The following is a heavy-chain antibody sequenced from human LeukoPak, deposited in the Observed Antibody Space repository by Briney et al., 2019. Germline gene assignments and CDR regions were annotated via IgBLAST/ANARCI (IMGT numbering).Heavy chain of an antibody. V-gene: IGHV5-10-1*01. D-gene: IGHD6-19*01. J-gene: IGHJ4*02. Sequence: GESLKISCKGSGYSFTSYWISWVRQMPGKGLEWMGRIDPSDSYTNYSPSFQGHVTISADNSISTTYLQWSSLKASDTAMYYCARSLYSSGSYVDYWGQGTLVTVSS. CDR1: GYSFTSYW. CDR2: IDPSDSYT. CDR3: ARSLYSSGSYVDY.